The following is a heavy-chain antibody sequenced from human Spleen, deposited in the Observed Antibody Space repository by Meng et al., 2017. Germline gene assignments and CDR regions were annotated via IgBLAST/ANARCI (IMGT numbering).Heavy chain of an antibody. CDR1: GFTFSSYA. Sequence: GESLKISCAASGFTFSSYAMSWVRQAPGKGLEWVSAISGSGGSTYYADSVKGRFTISRDNSKNTLYLQMNSLRAEDTAVYYCAKSPEYSSGWYSFSYYYGMDVWGQGTTVTVSS. J-gene: IGHJ6*02. CDR2: ISGSGGST. V-gene: IGHV3-23*01. D-gene: IGHD6-19*01. CDR3: AKSPEYSSGWYSFSYYYGMDV.